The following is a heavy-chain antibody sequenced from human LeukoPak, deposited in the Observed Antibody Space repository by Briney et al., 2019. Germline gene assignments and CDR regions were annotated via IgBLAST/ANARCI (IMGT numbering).Heavy chain of an antibody. J-gene: IGHJ3*02. D-gene: IGHD2-15*01. CDR3: ATTSRYCSGGSCYFDGFDI. CDR1: GYIFTSYW. V-gene: IGHV5-51*01. Sequence: GESLKISCKGSGYIFTSYWIGWVRQMPGKGLEWMGIIYPGDSDTRNSPSFQGQVTISADKSISTACLQWSSLKASDTAMYYCATTSRYCSGGSCYFDGFDIWGQGTMVTVSS. CDR2: IYPGDSDT.